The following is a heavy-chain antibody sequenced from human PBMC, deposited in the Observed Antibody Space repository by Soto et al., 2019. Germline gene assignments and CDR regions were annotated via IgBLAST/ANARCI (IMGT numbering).Heavy chain of an antibody. J-gene: IGHJ4*02. CDR3: ARGRGAVAGTGRLYYFDY. V-gene: IGHV4-34*01. CDR1: GGSFSGYY. D-gene: IGHD6-19*01. Sequence: PSETLSLTCAVYGGSFSGYYWSWIRQPPGKGLEWIGEINHSGSTNYNPSLKSRVTISVDTSKNQFSLKLSSVTAADTAVYYCARGRGAVAGTGRLYYFDYWGQGTLVTVSS. CDR2: INHSGST.